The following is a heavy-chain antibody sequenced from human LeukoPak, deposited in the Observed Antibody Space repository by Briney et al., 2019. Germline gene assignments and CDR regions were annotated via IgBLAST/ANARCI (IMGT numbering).Heavy chain of an antibody. CDR1: GFTFDDYA. D-gene: IGHD2-15*01. CDR2: ISWNSGSI. Sequence: PGRSLRLSCAASGFTFDDYAMHWVRQAPGKGLEWVSGISWNSGSIDYADSVKGRFTISRDNSKNTLYLQMNSLRAEDTAVYYCAKDLDCSGGSCYFLYYYGMDVWGQGTTVTVSS. J-gene: IGHJ6*02. V-gene: IGHV3-9*01. CDR3: AKDLDCSGGSCYFLYYYGMDV.